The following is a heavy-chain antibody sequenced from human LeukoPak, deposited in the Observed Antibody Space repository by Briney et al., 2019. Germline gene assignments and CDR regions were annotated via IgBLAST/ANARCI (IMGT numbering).Heavy chain of an antibody. J-gene: IGHJ6*03. CDR1: GGTFSSYA. V-gene: IGHV1-69*13. Sequence: ASVKVSCKASGGTFSSYAISWVRQAPGQGLEWMGGIIPIFGTANYAQKFQGRVTITADESTSTAYMELSSLRSEDTAVYYCASVGGFPSHYYMDVWGKGTTVTVSS. CDR3: ASVGGFPSHYYMDV. CDR2: IIPIFGTA.